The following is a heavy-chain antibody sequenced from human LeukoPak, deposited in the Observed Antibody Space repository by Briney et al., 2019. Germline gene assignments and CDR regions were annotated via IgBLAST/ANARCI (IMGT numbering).Heavy chain of an antibody. Sequence: GGSLRLSCAASGFTLSSYAMSWVRQAPGKGLEWVSAISGSGGSTYYADSVKGRFTISRDNSKNTLYLQMNSLRAEDTAVYYCAKDSIVGATTLYYFDYWGQGTLVTVSS. D-gene: IGHD1-26*01. J-gene: IGHJ4*02. CDR1: GFTLSSYA. V-gene: IGHV3-23*01. CDR2: ISGSGGST. CDR3: AKDSIVGATTLYYFDY.